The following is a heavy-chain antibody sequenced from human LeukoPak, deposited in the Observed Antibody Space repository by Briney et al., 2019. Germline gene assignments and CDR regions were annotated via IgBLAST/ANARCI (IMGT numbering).Heavy chain of an antibody. J-gene: IGHJ5*02. CDR3: ARHREPYNWFDP. CDR2: IYYRGRT. Sequence: SETLSLTCTASGGSISRYYWSWIRQPPGKGLQWIGYIYYRGRTNYNPSLKSRVTISVDTSKSQFSLTLSSVTAADTAVYYCARHREPYNWFDPWGQGTLVTVSS. D-gene: IGHD1-14*01. V-gene: IGHV4-59*08. CDR1: GGSISRYY.